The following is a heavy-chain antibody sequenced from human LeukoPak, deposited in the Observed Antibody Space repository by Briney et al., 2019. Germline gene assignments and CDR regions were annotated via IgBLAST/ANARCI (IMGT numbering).Heavy chain of an antibody. V-gene: IGHV3-73*01. Sequence: GGSLRLSCAASGFTFSGSAMHWLRQASGKGLEGVGRIRSKANSYATAYAASVKGRFTISRDDSKNTAYLQMNSLKTEDTAVYYCTSPGTAMEYYYYYYMDVWGKGTTVTVSS. CDR1: GFTFSGSA. CDR2: IRSKANSYAT. D-gene: IGHD5-18*01. CDR3: TSPGTAMEYYYYYYMDV. J-gene: IGHJ6*03.